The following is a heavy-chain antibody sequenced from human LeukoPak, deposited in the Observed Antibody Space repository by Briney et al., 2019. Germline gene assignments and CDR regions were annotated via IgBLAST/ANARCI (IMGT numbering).Heavy chain of an antibody. CDR3: AKDQSSPYGSFFDY. D-gene: IGHD3-10*01. Sequence: GGSLRLSCAASGFTLSSYAMSWVRQAPGKGLEWVSAISGSGGSTYYADSVKGRFTISRDNSKNTLYLQMNSLRAEDTAVYYCAKDQSSPYGSFFDYWGQGTLVTVSS. CDR2: ISGSGGST. CDR1: GFTLSSYA. J-gene: IGHJ4*02. V-gene: IGHV3-23*01.